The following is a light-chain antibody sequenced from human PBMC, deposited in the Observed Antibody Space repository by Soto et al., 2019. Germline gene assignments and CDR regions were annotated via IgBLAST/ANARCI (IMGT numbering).Light chain of an antibody. CDR1: QSISSW. Sequence: DIQMTQSPSTLSASVGDRVTITCRASQSISSWLAWYQQKPGTAPNLLIYKASTLQSGVPSGFSGSGSGTEFTLTISSLQPDDSATYYCQQYNDNWTFGQGTKV. J-gene: IGKJ1*01. CDR3: QQYNDNWT. CDR2: KAS. V-gene: IGKV1-5*03.